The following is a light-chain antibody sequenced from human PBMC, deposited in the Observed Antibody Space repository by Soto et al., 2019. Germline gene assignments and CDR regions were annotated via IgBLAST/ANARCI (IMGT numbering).Light chain of an antibody. V-gene: IGKV4-1*01. CDR2: WAS. CDR3: HQYYTTPQLS. J-gene: IGKJ4*01. CDR1: QSVLYSSNNKNY. Sequence: DLVLTQSPDSLSASLGERATINCKSSQSVLYSSNNKNYLAWYQHKPGQPPKLLIYWASTRESGVPDRFSGSGSGTDCTLTISGLQAEDVAVYYCHQYYTTPQLSFGGGTTVEIK.